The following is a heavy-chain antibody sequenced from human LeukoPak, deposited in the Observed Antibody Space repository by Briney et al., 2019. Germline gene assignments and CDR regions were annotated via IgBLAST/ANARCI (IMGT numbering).Heavy chain of an antibody. CDR1: GFTFSSYW. CDR3: ASNGITIFGVVLYYYGMDV. CDR2: IKQDGSEK. Sequence: PGGSLRLSSAASGFTFSSYWMSWVRLAPGKGLEWVANIKQDGSEKYYVDSVKGRFTISRDNAKNSLYLQMNSLRAEDTAVYYCASNGITIFGVVLYYYGMDVWGQGTTVTVSS. J-gene: IGHJ6*02. D-gene: IGHD3-3*01. V-gene: IGHV3-7*03.